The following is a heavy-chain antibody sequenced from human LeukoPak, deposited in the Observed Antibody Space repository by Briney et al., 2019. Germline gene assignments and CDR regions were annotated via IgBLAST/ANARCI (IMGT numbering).Heavy chain of an antibody. CDR1: GFTFSILA. Sequence: PGGSLRLSCAASGFTFSILAMNWVRQAPGKGLEWVSAISGSGGSTYYADFVKGRFTISRDNSKNTLYLQMNSLRAEDTAVYYCAKDLGSHYDILTGPDYWGQGTLVTVSS. D-gene: IGHD3-9*01. CDR2: ISGSGGST. CDR3: AKDLGSHYDILTGPDY. V-gene: IGHV3-23*01. J-gene: IGHJ4*02.